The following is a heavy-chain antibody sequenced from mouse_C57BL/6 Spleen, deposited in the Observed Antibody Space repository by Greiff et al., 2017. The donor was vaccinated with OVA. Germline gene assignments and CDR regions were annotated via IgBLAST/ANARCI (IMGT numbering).Heavy chain of an antibody. Sequence: ESGPGLVKPSQSLSLTCSVTGYSITSGYYWNWIRQFPGNKLEWMGYISYDGSNNYNPSLKNRISITRDTSKNQFFLKLNSVTTEDTATYYCARATPSYFDYWGQGTTLTVSS. V-gene: IGHV3-6*01. CDR2: ISYDGSN. CDR3: ARATPSYFDY. D-gene: IGHD6-1*01. J-gene: IGHJ2*01. CDR1: GYSITSGYY.